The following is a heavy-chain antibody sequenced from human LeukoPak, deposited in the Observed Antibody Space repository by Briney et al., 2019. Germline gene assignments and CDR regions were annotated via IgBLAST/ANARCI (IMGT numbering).Heavy chain of an antibody. CDR3: ARGDINYDILTGYQEGVGFDY. J-gene: IGHJ4*02. CDR1: GGSISSSNW. Sequence: PSGTLSLTCAVSGGSISSSNWWSWVRQPPGMGLEWIGEIYHSGSTNYNPSLKSRVTISVDKSKNQFSLKLSSVTAADTAVYYCARGDINYDILTGYQEGVGFDYWGQGTLVTVSS. D-gene: IGHD3-9*01. V-gene: IGHV4-4*02. CDR2: IYHSGST.